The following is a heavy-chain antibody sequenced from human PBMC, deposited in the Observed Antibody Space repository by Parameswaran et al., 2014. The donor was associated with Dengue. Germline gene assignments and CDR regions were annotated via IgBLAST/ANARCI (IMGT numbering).Heavy chain of an antibody. J-gene: IGHJ4*02. V-gene: IGHV4-30-2*01. CDR2: IYHSGST. D-gene: IGHD3-22*01. CDR3: AGGSGYYYPFDY. Sequence: PGKGLEWIGYIYHSGSTYYNPSLKSRVTISVDRSKNQFSLKLSSVTAADTAVYYCAGGSGYYYPFDYWGQGTLVTVSS.